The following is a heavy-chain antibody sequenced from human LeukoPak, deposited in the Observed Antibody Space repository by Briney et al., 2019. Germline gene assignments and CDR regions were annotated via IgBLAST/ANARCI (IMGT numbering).Heavy chain of an antibody. V-gene: IGHV3-23*01. CDR3: AKHFCTGLDCSLFDS. J-gene: IGHJ4*02. CDR2: IRSAVETT. D-gene: IGHD3/OR15-3a*01. CDR1: GFTLSHYG. Sequence: GGSLRLSCAASGFTLSHYGGSWVRQAPGKGLKGISGIRSAVETTHYADSVKGRFIISRDDSKNALSLQLNSLRPEDTALYYCAKHFCTGLDCSLFDSWGQGTLVTVSS.